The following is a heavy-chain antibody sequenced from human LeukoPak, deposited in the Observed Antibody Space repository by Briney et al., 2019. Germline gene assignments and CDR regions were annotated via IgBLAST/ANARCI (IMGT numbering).Heavy chain of an antibody. D-gene: IGHD5-18*01. V-gene: IGHV1-18*01. CDR3: ARDKSGYSYGYDYYYYGMDV. Sequence: GASVKVSCKASGYTFTSYGISWVRQAPGQGLEWMGWISAYNGNTNYAQKFQGRVTITADESTSTAYMELSSLRSEDTAVYYCARDKSGYSYGYDYYYYGMDVWGQGTTVTVSS. CDR1: GYTFTSYG. CDR2: ISAYNGNT. J-gene: IGHJ6*02.